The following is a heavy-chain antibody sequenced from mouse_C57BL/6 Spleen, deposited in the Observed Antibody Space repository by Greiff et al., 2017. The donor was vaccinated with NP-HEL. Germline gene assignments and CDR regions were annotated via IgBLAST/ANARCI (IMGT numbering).Heavy chain of an antibody. J-gene: IGHJ4*01. CDR1: GYAFSSSW. Sequence: QVQLQQSGPELVKPGASVKISCKASGYAFSSSWMNWVKQRPGKGLEWIGRIYPGAGDSNYNGKFKGKATLTADKSSSTAYMQLSSLTSEDSAVYFGARGITTVVAHYAMEYWGQGTSVTVS. CDR3: ARGITTVVAHYAMEY. D-gene: IGHD1-1*01. CDR2: IYPGAGDS. V-gene: IGHV1-82*01.